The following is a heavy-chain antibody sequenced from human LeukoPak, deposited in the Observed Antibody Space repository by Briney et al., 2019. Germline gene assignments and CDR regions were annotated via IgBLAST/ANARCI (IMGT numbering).Heavy chain of an antibody. CDR2: IIPIFGIA. V-gene: IGHV1-69*04. D-gene: IGHD3-9*01. CDR1: GGTFSSYA. Sequence: SVKVSCKASGGTFSSYAISWVRQAPGQGLEWMGRIIPIFGIANYAQKLQGRVTITADKSTSTAYMELSSLRSEDTAVYYCARALTHHFDYWGQGTLVTVSS. J-gene: IGHJ4*02. CDR3: ARALTHHFDY.